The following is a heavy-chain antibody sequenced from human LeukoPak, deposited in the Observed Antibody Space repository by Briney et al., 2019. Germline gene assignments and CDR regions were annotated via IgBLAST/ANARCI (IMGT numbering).Heavy chain of an antibody. CDR1: GFTFSTYW. CDR2: IKQDGSGK. V-gene: IGHV3-7*01. D-gene: IGHD6-13*01. Sequence: PGGSLRLSCAASGFTFSTYWMSWVRQAPGKGLEWVANIKQDGSGKYYIDFVKGRFTISRDNAKNSLYLQMNSLRAEDTAMYYCARDSAGNDYWGQGTLVTVSS. J-gene: IGHJ4*02. CDR3: ARDSAGNDY.